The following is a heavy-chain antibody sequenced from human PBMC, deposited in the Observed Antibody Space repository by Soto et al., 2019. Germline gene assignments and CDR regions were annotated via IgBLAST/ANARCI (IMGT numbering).Heavy chain of an antibody. D-gene: IGHD1-26*01. J-gene: IGHJ6*02. V-gene: IGHV3-30*03. Sequence: GGTLRLSCAASGYTFNSYGKHWVCKGQRYGMEWVAFISYASTKTYYAYSVKGRFSISRYNSNSALYVQMNSLTGEDTAVYYCARTRSAWSDFHYYFLDVWGQGTTVTVSS. CDR3: ARTRSAWSDFHYYFLDV. CDR1: GYTFNSYG. CDR2: ISYASTKT.